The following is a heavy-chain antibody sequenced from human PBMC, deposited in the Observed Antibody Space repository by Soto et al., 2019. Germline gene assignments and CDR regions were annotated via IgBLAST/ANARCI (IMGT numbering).Heavy chain of an antibody. CDR2: VYHSGAT. CDR3: ARGGNRYSNVASGVGGFDY. J-gene: IGHJ4*02. CDR1: GASITSSY. V-gene: IGHV4-59*01. D-gene: IGHD5-12*01. Sequence: SETLSLTCTVSGASITSSYWSWIRQSPGKGLEWIAYVYHSGATNYNPSLKSRVTISLDTSQSQFSLNLPSLTTADTAVYFCARGGNRYSNVASGVGGFDYWGQGSLVTVSS.